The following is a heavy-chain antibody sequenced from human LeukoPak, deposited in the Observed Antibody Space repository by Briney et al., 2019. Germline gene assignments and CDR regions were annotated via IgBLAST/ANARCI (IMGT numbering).Heavy chain of an antibody. V-gene: IGHV1-2*02. CDR1: GYTFTDYY. D-gene: IGHD6-19*01. Sequence: ASVKVSCKASGYTFTDYYTHWVRQAPGQGLEWMGWINPPSGGTSYAQKFQGRVTMTRDTSISTAYMELTRLTSDDTGVYYCARGPQYGSDWNFRRVIDYWGQGTLVTVSS. J-gene: IGHJ4*02. CDR3: ARGPQYGSDWNFRRVIDY. CDR2: INPPSGGT.